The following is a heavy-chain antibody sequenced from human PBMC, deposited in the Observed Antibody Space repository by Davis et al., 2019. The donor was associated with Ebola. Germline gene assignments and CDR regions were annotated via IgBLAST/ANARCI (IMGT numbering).Heavy chain of an antibody. J-gene: IGHJ4*02. CDR1: GFTFSNYA. CDR2: ITGSGYS. V-gene: IGHV3-23*01. CDR3: AKGDTGSSTYDF. D-gene: IGHD6-6*01. Sequence: GESLKISCAASGFTFSNYARSWVRHPPGKVQECLSYITGSGYSEYTDPVKGRFTVSRDNSKNTLYLQMNGLRAEDTALYYCAKGDTGSSTYDFWGQGTLVTVSS.